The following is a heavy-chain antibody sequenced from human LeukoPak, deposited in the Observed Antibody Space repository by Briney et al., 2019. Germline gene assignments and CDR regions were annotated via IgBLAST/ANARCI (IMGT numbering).Heavy chain of an antibody. CDR1: GFTFSSYS. V-gene: IGHV3-23*01. CDR2: INGGSST. CDR3: AKDPSFGYPFDY. Sequence: GGSLRLSCAASGFTFSSYSMNWVRQAPGKGLEWVSSINGGSSTYYADSVKGRFTISRDNSKNTLYLHMNSLRAEDTAVYYCAKDPSFGYPFDYWGQGTLVTVSS. D-gene: IGHD5-18*01. J-gene: IGHJ4*02.